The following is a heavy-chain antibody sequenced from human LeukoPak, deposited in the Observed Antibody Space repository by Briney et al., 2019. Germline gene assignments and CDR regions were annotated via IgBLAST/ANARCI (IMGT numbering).Heavy chain of an antibody. J-gene: IGHJ4*02. Sequence: SETLSLTCGVSGYSISRGYYWAWIRQPPGEGLEWIGTIYHTGSTYYTPSLGSRVNISVDTPKNEFCLNLNSVTAADTAVYYCARAGWIITSGIDYWGQGALVTVSS. CDR2: IYHTGST. V-gene: IGHV4-38-2*01. D-gene: IGHD3-10*01. CDR3: ARAGWIITSGIDY. CDR1: GYSISRGYY.